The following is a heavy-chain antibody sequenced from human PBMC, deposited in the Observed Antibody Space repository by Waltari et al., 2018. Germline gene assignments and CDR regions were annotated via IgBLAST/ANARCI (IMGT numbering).Heavy chain of an antibody. J-gene: IGHJ4*02. CDR2: IYGGSGTT. CDR1: GGSISGYN. V-gene: IGHV4-59*12. D-gene: IGHD2-15*01. CDR3: ARRAGISVLDY. Sequence: QVQLQESGPGLVKPSETLSVTCDVSGGSISGYNWSWIRQAPGKGLEWIGYIYGGSGTTSYNASLKSRVTISKDTSKNQFSLKLSSVTAADTAVYYCARRAGISVLDYWGQGVLLTVSS.